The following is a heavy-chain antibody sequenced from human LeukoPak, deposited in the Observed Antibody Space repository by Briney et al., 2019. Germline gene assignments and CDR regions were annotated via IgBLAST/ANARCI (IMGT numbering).Heavy chain of an antibody. Sequence: ASVKVSCKASGYTFTGYHMHWVRQAPGQGLEWMGWINPNSGGTNYAQKFQGRVTMTRDTSISTAYMELSRLRSDDTAVYYCARVSGYSYGVDNYWGPGTLVTVSS. D-gene: IGHD5-18*01. CDR1: GYTFTGYH. V-gene: IGHV1-2*02. CDR2: INPNSGGT. CDR3: ARVSGYSYGVDNY. J-gene: IGHJ4*02.